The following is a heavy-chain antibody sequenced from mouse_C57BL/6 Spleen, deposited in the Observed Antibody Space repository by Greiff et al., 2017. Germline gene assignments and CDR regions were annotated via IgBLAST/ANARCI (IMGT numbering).Heavy chain of an antibody. V-gene: IGHV1-61*01. CDR1: GYTFTSYW. Sequence: VQLQQPGAELVRPGSSVKLSCKASGYTFTSYWMDWVKQRPGQGLEWIGNIYPSDSETHYNQKFKDKATLTVDKSSSTAYMQLSSLTSEDSAVYYCAREGANWDYAMDYWGQGTSVTVSS. CDR3: AREGANWDYAMDY. J-gene: IGHJ4*01. CDR2: IYPSDSET. D-gene: IGHD4-1*01.